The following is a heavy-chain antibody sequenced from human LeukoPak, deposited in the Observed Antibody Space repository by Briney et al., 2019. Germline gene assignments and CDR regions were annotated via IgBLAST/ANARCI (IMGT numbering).Heavy chain of an antibody. CDR3: ARAHTVLLWFGELLG. V-gene: IGHV1-69*13. J-gene: IGHJ4*02. CDR2: IIPIFGTA. CDR1: GGTFISYA. D-gene: IGHD3-10*01. Sequence: SVKVSCKASGGTFISYAISWVRQAPGQGLEWMGGIIPIFGTANYAQKFQGRVTITADESTSTAYMELSSLRSEDTAVYYCARAHTVLLWFGELLGWGQGTLVTVSS.